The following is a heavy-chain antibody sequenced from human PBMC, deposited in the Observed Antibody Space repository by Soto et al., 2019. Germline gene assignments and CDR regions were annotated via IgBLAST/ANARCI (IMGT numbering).Heavy chain of an antibody. Sequence: QVQLQQWGAGPLRPLETLSLTCGVSGGSFSGYYWAWIRQSPGKGLEWIGEINDRGSINYNPSLRRRVGISVETSKNHYSLNLRSVTAADTAVYYCARESHDILTGPPWVWYFDLWGRGTLVTVSS. CDR2: INDRGSI. CDR1: GGSFSGYY. J-gene: IGHJ2*01. CDR3: ARESHDILTGPPWVWYFDL. V-gene: IGHV4-34*01. D-gene: IGHD3-9*01.